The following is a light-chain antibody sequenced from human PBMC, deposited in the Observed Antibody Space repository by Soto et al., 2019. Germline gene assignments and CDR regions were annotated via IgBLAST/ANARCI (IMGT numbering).Light chain of an antibody. Sequence: DLQMTQSPSTLSESVGHRDTITCRASQSISSWLAWYQQKPGKAPKLLIYDASSLESGVPSRFSGSGSGTEFTLTISSLQPDDFATYYCQQYNSYSETFGQGTKVDIK. CDR3: QQYNSYSET. CDR2: DAS. V-gene: IGKV1-5*01. J-gene: IGKJ1*01. CDR1: QSISSW.